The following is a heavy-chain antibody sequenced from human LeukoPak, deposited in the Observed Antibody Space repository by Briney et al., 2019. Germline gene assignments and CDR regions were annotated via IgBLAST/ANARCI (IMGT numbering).Heavy chain of an antibody. Sequence: GGSLRLSFAASGFTFSSYGMHWVRQAPGKGLEWVAFIRYDGSNKYYADSVKGRFTISRDNSKNTLYLQMNSLRAEDTAVYYCAKIVVVAATDDYWGQGTLVTVSS. J-gene: IGHJ4*02. CDR3: AKIVVVAATDDY. V-gene: IGHV3-30*02. CDR1: GFTFSSYG. D-gene: IGHD2-15*01. CDR2: IRYDGSNK.